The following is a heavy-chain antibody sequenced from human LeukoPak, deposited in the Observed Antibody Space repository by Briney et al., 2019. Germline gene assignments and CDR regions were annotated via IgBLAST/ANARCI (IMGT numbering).Heavy chain of an antibody. CDR3: ARTAYSDYSLGF. J-gene: IGHJ4*02. V-gene: IGHV3-74*01. CDR2: ISSDGSST. CDR1: GFSFSNYW. D-gene: IGHD5-12*01. Sequence: PGGSLRLSCAASGFSFSNYWLHWVRQAPGKGLVWVSRISSDGSSTSYADSVKGRFTISRDNAKNTLYLQMNRLRAEDTAVYYCARTAYSDYSLGFWGQGTLVTVSS.